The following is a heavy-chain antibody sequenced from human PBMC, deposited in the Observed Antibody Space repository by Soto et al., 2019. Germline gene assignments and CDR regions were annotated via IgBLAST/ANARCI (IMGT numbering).Heavy chain of an antibody. D-gene: IGHD4-4*01. J-gene: IGHJ6*03. V-gene: IGHV4-31*03. CDR3: ARGLVPLYSNKRQTIYYYYYYMDV. CDR2: IYYSGST. Sequence: SETLSLTCTVSGGSISSGGYYWSWIRQHPGKGLEWIGYIYYSGSTYYNPSLKSRVTISVDTSKNQFSLKLSSVTAADTAVYYCARGLVPLYSNKRQTIYYYYYYMDVWGKGTTVTVSS. CDR1: GGSISSGGYY.